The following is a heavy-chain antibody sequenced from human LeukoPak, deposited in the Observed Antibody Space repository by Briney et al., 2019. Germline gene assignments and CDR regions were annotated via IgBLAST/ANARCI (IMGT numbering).Heavy chain of an antibody. J-gene: IGHJ6*03. CDR3: ASSANYDSSGDMDV. V-gene: IGHV5-51*01. D-gene: IGHD3-22*01. Sequence: GASLKISCKGSGYSFTSYWIGWVRQLPGKGLEGMGIIYPGDSDTRYSPSCQGQVTISADKSISPAYLQWSSLKASDTAMYYCASSANYDSSGDMDVWGKGTTVTISS. CDR2: IYPGDSDT. CDR1: GYSFTSYW.